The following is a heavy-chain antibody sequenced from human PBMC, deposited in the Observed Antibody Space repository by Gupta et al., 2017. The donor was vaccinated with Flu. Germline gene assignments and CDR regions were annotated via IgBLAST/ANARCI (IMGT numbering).Heavy chain of an antibody. CDR3: ARRSVTWYS. CDR2: ISNSGRDI. D-gene: IGHD1-1*01. J-gene: IGHJ4*02. CDR1: GFPFSDYT. Sequence: EVQLVESGGGLVQPGGSLRLSCAASGFPFSDYTMNWVRQAPGRGLEWVSSISNSGRDIYYRDSVKGRFTISRDNAKKSVYLQMNSLRAEDTGIYFCARRSVTWYSWGQGTLVTVTS. V-gene: IGHV3-21*01.